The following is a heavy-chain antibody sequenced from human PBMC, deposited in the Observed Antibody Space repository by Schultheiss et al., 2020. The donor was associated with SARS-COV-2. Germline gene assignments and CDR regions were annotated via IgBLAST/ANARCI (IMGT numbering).Heavy chain of an antibody. Sequence: SQTLSLTCGVYGGSLSGYDWSWIRQPPGKGLEWIGYIFYSGSTYYNPSLKSRVTISLDTSKNQFSLKLTSVTAADTAVYYCARVGTPYSSGWTWFDPWGQGTLVTVSS. D-gene: IGHD6-19*01. CDR1: GGSLSGYD. V-gene: IGHV4-34*09. CDR2: IFYSGST. CDR3: ARVGTPYSSGWTWFDP. J-gene: IGHJ5*02.